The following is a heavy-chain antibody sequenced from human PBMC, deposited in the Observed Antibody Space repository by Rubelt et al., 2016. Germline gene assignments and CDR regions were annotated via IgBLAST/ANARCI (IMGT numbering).Heavy chain of an antibody. J-gene: IGHJ5*01. Sequence: ISYIGSGRSPIYYADSVKGRFIISRDNAGNSLFLQMNSLRAEDTAVFYCVRASGHSASRDFIRAHNWFESWGQGTLVTVSS. V-gene: IGHV3-48*04. D-gene: IGHD2-21*01. CDR3: VRASGHSASRDFIRAHNWFES. CDR2: IGSGRSPI.